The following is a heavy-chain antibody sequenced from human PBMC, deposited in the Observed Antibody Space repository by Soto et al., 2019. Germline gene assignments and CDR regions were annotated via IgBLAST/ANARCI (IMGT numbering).Heavy chain of an antibody. CDR3: GRGRSGQIVVFY. CDR1: VYSLTGHY. J-gene: IGHJ4*02. Sequence: ASVKVSCKASVYSLTGHYIHWVRQAPEQGPEWMGEIGPESGATRYAEKFQGRVTMTLDTSITTVYMELKNLSPDDTAVYYCGRGRSGQIVVFYWGQGAPVTVSS. V-gene: IGHV1-2*02. D-gene: IGHD1-26*01. CDR2: IGPESGAT.